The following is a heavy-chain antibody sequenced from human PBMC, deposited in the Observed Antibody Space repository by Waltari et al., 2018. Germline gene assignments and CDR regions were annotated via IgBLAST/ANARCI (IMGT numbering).Heavy chain of an antibody. V-gene: IGHV4-39*01. CDR2: VYHNGRT. Sequence: QLQLHESCPGLGKPSATLSLRGTVSVGSITRRFHYWGWIRQPPGTGLEWVGSVYHNGRTYDNPSLESRVTISVDKSKNRFSLKMTSVTAADTAVYYCGKQATQYCNNTICYHDSWGQGILVTVSS. CDR1: VGSITRRFHY. D-gene: IGHD2-2*01. CDR3: GKQATQYCNNTICYHDS. J-gene: IGHJ5*01.